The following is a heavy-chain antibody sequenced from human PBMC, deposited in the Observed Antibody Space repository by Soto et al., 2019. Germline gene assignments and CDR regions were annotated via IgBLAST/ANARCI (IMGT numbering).Heavy chain of an antibody. CDR1: TLTLSTYG. Sequence: PGGSLRLSCVASTLTLSTYGMHWVRQAPGKGLEWVAVISYESISTVYRDSVRGRFTISRDNSKNTLYLQMNSLTTEDTAVYYCAREAGCSGDTCNAYFDYWGQGTRVTVSS. J-gene: IGHJ4*02. CDR2: ISYESIST. D-gene: IGHD2-15*01. V-gene: IGHV3-30*03. CDR3: AREAGCSGDTCNAYFDY.